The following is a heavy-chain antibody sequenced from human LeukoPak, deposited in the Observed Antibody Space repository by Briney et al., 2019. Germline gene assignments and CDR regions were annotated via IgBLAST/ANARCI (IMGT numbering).Heavy chain of an antibody. D-gene: IGHD3-22*01. V-gene: IGHV1-18*01. Sequence: ASVKVPCKASGYTFTSYGISWVRQAPGQGLEWMGWISAYNGNTNYAQKLQGRVTMTTDTSTSTAYMELRSLRSDDTAVYYCARGRPITMIVVALHSDAFDIWGQGTMVTVSS. CDR3: ARGRPITMIVVALHSDAFDI. J-gene: IGHJ3*02. CDR2: ISAYNGNT. CDR1: GYTFTSYG.